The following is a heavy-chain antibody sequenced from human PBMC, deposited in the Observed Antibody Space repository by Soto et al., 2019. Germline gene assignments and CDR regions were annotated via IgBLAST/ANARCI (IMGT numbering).Heavy chain of an antibody. CDR1: GLPHSSFS. J-gene: IGHJ4*02. D-gene: IGHD2-21*01. CDR3: AKDAVYNDGLWLMDH. V-gene: IGHV3-23*05. CDR2: IYGSGRGI. Sequence: LRLSCTASGLPHSSFSMMWVRQAPGKGLECVSGIYGSGRGIEYADSVKGRFTISRDNSKNTVYLQMTDLRADDTAVYYCAKDAVYNDGLWLMDHWGQGTQVTVSS.